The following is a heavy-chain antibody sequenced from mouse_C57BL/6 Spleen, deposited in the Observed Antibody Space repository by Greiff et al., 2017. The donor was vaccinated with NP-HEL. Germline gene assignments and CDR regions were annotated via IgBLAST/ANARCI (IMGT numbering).Heavy chain of an antibody. D-gene: IGHD2-3*01. V-gene: IGHV5-4*01. CDR1: GFTFSSYA. Sequence: EVKLMESGGGLVKPGGSLKLSCAASGFTFSSYAMSWVRQTPEKRLEWVATISDGGSYTYYPDNVKGRFTISRDNAKNNLYLQMSHLKSEDTAMYYCARDGYDGLRGFAYWGQGTLVTVSA. CDR2: ISDGGSYT. J-gene: IGHJ3*01. CDR3: ARDGYDGLRGFAY.